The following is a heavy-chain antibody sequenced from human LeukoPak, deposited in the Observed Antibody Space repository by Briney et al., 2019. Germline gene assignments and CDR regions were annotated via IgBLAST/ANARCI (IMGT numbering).Heavy chain of an antibody. CDR2: IYYSGST. D-gene: IGHD4-17*01. V-gene: IGHV4-31*03. CDR1: GGSISSGGYY. CDR3: ARGSLAPYMTSVTMGYYYYGMDV. Sequence: PSETLSLTCTVSGGSISSGGYYWSWIRQHPGKGLEWIGYIYYSGSTNYNPSLKSRVTISVDTSKNQLSLKLSSVTAADTAVYYCARGSLAPYMTSVTMGYYYYGMDVWGQGTTVTVSS. J-gene: IGHJ6*02.